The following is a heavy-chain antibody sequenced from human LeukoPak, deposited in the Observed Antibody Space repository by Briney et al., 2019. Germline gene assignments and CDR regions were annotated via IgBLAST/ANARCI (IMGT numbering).Heavy chain of an antibody. CDR3: AKETYYYDSSGWFFDY. V-gene: IGHV3-30*18. Sequence: GGSLRLSCAASGFTFSSYGMHWVRLAPGKGLEWVAVISYDGSNKYYADSVKGRFTISRDNSKNTLYLQMNSLRAEDTAVYYCAKETYYYDSSGWFFDYWGQGTLVTVSS. D-gene: IGHD3-22*01. J-gene: IGHJ4*02. CDR2: ISYDGSNK. CDR1: GFTFSSYG.